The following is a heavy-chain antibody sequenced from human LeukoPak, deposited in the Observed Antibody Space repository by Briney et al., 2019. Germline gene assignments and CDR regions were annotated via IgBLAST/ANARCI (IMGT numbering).Heavy chain of an antibody. CDR1: GFTVSSNY. V-gene: IGHV3-53*01. D-gene: IGHD6-19*01. CDR3: ARRDSSGWYYLDY. J-gene: IGHJ4*02. Sequence: PGGSLRLSCAASGFTVSSNYMSWVRQAPGKGLEWVSVIYSGGSTYYADSVKGRFTISRDNSKNTLYLQMNRLRAEDTAAYYCARRDSSGWYYLDYWGQGTLVTVSS. CDR2: IYSGGST.